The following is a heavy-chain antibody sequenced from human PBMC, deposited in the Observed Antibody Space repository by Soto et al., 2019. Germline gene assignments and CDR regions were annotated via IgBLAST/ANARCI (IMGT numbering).Heavy chain of an antibody. Sequence: GGSLRLSCAGSGFPFSTYEMNWVRQAPGKGLEWIAHITTSGSDMNYADSVKGRFTISRDNSKSSVFLQMNSLRVEDTAIYYCAKDTGPNWGQGTLVTVSS. CDR2: ITTSGSDM. J-gene: IGHJ4*02. CDR3: AKDTGPN. V-gene: IGHV3-48*03. CDR1: GFPFSTYE.